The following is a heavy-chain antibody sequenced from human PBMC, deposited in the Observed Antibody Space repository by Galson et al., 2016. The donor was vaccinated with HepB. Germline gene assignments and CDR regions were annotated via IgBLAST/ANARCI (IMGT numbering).Heavy chain of an antibody. CDR2: IYPGDSDT. CDR1: GYSFPNYW. CDR3: ARHLTVTGITAAGTGYYGMDV. J-gene: IGHJ6*02. D-gene: IGHD6-13*01. V-gene: IGHV5-51*01. Sequence: QSGAEVKKPGESLKISCKGSGYSFPNYWIGWVRQMPGKGLEWMGIIYPGDSDTRYSPSFQGQVTISADKSISTAYLQWSSLKASDTAMYYGARHLTVTGITAAGTGYYGMDVWGPGTTVTVSS.